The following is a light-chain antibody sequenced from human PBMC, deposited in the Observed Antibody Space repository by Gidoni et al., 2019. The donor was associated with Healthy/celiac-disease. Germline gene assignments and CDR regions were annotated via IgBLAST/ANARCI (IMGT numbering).Light chain of an antibody. V-gene: IGKV3-11*01. CDR1: QSVSSY. CDR3: QQRSNWPALT. J-gene: IGKJ4*01. Sequence: DIVLTPSPATLSLSPGYRATLSCWASQSVSSYLAWYQQKPGQAPRLLIYDASNRATGIPARFSGSGSGTDFTLTISSLEPEDFAVYYCQQRSNWPALTFGGGTKVEIK. CDR2: DAS.